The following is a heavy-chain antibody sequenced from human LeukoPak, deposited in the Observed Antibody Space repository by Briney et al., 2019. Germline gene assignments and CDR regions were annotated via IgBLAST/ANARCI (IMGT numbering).Heavy chain of an antibody. V-gene: IGHV3-74*01. Sequence: PGGSLRLSCAASGFTFSSYWMHWVRQAPGKGLVWVSHINSDGSSTSYADSVKGRFTISRDNAKNTLYLQMSSLRAEDTAVYYCARDLWSYYDSSGYDYDDYWGQGTLVTVSS. J-gene: IGHJ4*02. CDR1: GFTFSSYW. CDR3: ARDLWSYYDSSGYDYDDY. D-gene: IGHD3-22*01. CDR2: INSDGSST.